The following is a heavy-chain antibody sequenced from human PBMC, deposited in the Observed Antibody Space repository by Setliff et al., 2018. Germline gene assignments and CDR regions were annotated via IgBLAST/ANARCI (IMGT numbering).Heavy chain of an antibody. V-gene: IGHV3-23*01. CDR2: ISGSGGST. Sequence: GESLKISCAASGFTFSSYAMSWVRQAPGKGLEWVSAISGSGGSTYYADSVKGRFTISRDNSKNTLYLQMNSLRAEDTAVYYCAKGRRISYSSGWLNWFDPWGQGTLVTVSS. CDR1: GFTFSSYA. J-gene: IGHJ5*02. D-gene: IGHD6-19*01. CDR3: AKGRRISYSSGWLNWFDP.